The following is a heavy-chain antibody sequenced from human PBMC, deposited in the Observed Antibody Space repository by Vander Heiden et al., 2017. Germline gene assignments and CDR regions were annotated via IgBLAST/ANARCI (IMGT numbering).Heavy chain of an antibody. D-gene: IGHD3-10*01. V-gene: IGHV3-64*01. CDR2: ISSDGGST. J-gene: IGHJ3*02. CDR1: GFTFSSYA. Sequence: EVQLVESGGGLVQPGGSLRLSCAASGFTFSSYAMHWVRQAPGKGLEYVSAISSDGGSTYYANSAKGRFTISRDNSKNTLYLQMGSLRAEDMAVYYCARRGPTRGDAFDIWGQGTMVTVSS. CDR3: ARRGPTRGDAFDI.